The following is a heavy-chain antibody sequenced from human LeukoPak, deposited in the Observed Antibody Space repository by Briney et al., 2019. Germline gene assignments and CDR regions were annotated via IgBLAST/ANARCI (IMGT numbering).Heavy chain of an antibody. Sequence: PSETLSLTCGVSGGSVTSTNWWTWVRQPPGKGLEWIGEVHLDGRTNYNPSLKSRLTISVDLSENHISLKLTSVTAADTAVYYCAREGGFFRPLDYSGQGTLVTVSS. CDR3: AREGGFFRPLDY. J-gene: IGHJ4*02. CDR2: VHLDGRT. V-gene: IGHV4-4*02. CDR1: GGSVTSTNW. D-gene: IGHD3-3*01.